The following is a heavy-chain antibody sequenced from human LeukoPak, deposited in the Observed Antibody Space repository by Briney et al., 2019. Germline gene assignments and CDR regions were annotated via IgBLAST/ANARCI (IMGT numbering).Heavy chain of an antibody. J-gene: IGHJ6*02. CDR1: GFTFSSYS. CDR3: AKAGNGMGPGSGWYGYYYGMDV. CDR2: ISSGSSSI. D-gene: IGHD6-19*01. Sequence: GGSLRLSCAASGFTFSSYSMNWVRQGPGKGLEWVSYISSGSSSIHYADSVKGRFTISRDNSKNTLYLQMNSLRAEDTAVYYCAKAGNGMGPGSGWYGYYYGMDVWGQGTTVTVSS. V-gene: IGHV3-48*01.